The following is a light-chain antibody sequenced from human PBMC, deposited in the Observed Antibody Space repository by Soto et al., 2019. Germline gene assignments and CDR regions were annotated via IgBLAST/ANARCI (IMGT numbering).Light chain of an antibody. Sequence: DIHITQSPATLSVSAGDRVTITCRASQSIISWLAWYQQKPGKAPKLLIYDASNLETGVPSRFSGSGSGTDFTFTISSLQPEDIATYYCQQYDNRPLTFGGGTKVDI. CDR1: QSIISW. CDR2: DAS. J-gene: IGKJ4*01. V-gene: IGKV1-33*01. CDR3: QQYDNRPLT.